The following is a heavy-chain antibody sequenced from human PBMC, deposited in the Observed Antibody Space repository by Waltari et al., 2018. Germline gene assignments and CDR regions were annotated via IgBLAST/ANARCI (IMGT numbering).Heavy chain of an antibody. J-gene: IGHJ5*02. CDR1: GGTFSSYA. V-gene: IGHV1-69*01. CDR3: ARAYCSSTSCHPTFDP. D-gene: IGHD2-2*01. CDR2: IIPIFGTA. Sequence: QVQLVQSGAEVKKPGSSVKVSCKASGGTFSSYAISWVRQAPGQGLEWMVGIIPIFGTATYAQKFQGRVTITADESTSTAYMELSSLRSEDTAVYYCARAYCSSTSCHPTFDPWGQGTLVTVSS.